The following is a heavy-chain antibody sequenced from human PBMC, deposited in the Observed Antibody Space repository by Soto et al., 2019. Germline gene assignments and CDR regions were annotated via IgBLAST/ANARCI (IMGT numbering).Heavy chain of an antibody. CDR2: FSGSGGST. CDR3: AKVFEINAGYCSGGSCYFDYFDY. V-gene: IGHV3-23*01. D-gene: IGHD2-15*01. CDR1: GFTFSSYA. Sequence: LRLSCAASGFTFSSYAMSWVRQAPGKGLEWVSAFSGSGGSTYYADSVKGRFTISRDNSKNTLYLQMNSLRAEDTAVYYCAKVFEINAGYCSGGSCYFDYFDYWGQGTLVTVSS. J-gene: IGHJ4*02.